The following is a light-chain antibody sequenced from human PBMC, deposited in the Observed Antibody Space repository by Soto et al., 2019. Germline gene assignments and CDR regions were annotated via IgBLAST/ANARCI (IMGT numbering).Light chain of an antibody. CDR2: GAS. CDR1: QSVSSN. J-gene: IGKJ1*01. V-gene: IGKV3-15*01. CDR3: QQYNNWPPTWT. Sequence: EIVMTQSPDTLSVSPGERATLSCRASQSVSSNLAWYQQKPGQSPRLLIYGASTRATGIPARFSGSGSGTEFTLNLSSLQSEDFALYYCQQYNNWPPTWTFGQGTQVEIK.